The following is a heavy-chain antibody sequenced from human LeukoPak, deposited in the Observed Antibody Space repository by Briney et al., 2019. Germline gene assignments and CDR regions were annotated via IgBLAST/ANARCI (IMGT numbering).Heavy chain of an antibody. CDR1: GGSIRSFY. Sequence: SETLSLTCTVSGGSIRSFYWSWIRQPAGKGLEWIGYIYYTENTNYNPSLKSRVTISVDTSKSQFSLKLSSVTTADTAVYYCAGDSYGFDYWGQGILVTVSS. D-gene: IGHD5-18*01. CDR3: AGDSYGFDY. V-gene: IGHV4-59*01. J-gene: IGHJ4*02. CDR2: IYYTENT.